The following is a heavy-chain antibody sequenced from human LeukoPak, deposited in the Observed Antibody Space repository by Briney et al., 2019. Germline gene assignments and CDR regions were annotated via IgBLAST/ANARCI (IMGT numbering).Heavy chain of an antibody. CDR3: ARRIQYCSGGNCYFFWFDP. D-gene: IGHD2-15*01. CDR2: IYYSGST. CDR1: GGSISSSSYY. V-gene: IGHV4-39*07. J-gene: IGHJ5*02. Sequence: SETLSLTCTVSGGSISSSSYYWGWIRQPAGKGLEWIGSIYYSGSTYYNPSLKSRVTISVDTSKNQFSLQLSSVTAADTALYYCARRIQYCSGGNCYFFWFDPWGQGTLVTVSS.